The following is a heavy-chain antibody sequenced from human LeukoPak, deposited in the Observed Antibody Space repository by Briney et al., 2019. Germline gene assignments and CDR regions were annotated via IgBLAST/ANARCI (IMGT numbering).Heavy chain of an antibody. V-gene: IGHV3-7*01. D-gene: IGHD2-15*01. CDR1: GFTLNNYW. J-gene: IGHJ4*02. CDR2: IKQDGSEK. Sequence: GGSLRLSCAASGFTLNNYWMHWVRQAPGKGLEWVANIKQDGSEKSYVGSVTGRFTISRDNAKNSLYMQMNSLRAEDTAVYYCVRQRRYCSGDSCYQRTFDYWGQGTLVTVSS. CDR3: VRQRRYCSGDSCYQRTFDY.